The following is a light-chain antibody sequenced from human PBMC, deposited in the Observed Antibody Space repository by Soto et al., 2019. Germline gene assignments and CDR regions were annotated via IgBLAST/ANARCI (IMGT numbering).Light chain of an antibody. J-gene: IGKJ1*01. CDR3: QQYGTSPRT. CDR2: ETS. V-gene: IGKV3-20*01. CDR1: QNLRSS. Sequence: VMTQSPATLSVSPGERATLSGRASQNLRSSLAWYQQKPGQAPRLLIYETSSRATGIPDRFSGSGSQTDFTLTISRLEPEDFAVYYCQQYGTSPRTFGQGTKVDIK.